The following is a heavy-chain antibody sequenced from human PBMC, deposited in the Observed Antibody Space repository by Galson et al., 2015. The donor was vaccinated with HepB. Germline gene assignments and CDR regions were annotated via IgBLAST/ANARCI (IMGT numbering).Heavy chain of an antibody. CDR2: TYYRSKWYN. CDR3: ARSTGDLDY. Sequence: CAISGDSVSSNRAAWNWIRQSPSRGREWLGRTYYRSKWYNGYAVSVKSRITINPDTSKNQFSLHLNSVTPEDTAMYYCARSTGDLDYWGQGTLVTVSS. V-gene: IGHV6-1*01. J-gene: IGHJ4*02. CDR1: GDSVSSNRAA. D-gene: IGHD7-27*01.